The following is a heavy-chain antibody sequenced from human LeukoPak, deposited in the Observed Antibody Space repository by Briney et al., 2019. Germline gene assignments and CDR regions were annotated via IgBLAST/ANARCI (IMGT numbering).Heavy chain of an antibody. D-gene: IGHD3-22*01. CDR3: ARNYDSSDYGYNWFDP. J-gene: IGHJ5*02. CDR2: IYYSGST. Sequence: SETLSLTCTVSGGSISSSSYYWGWIRQPPGKGLEWIGSIYYSGSTYYNPSLKSRVTISVDTSKNQFSLKLSSVTAADTAVYYCARNYDSSDYGYNWFDPWGQGTLVTVSS. CDR1: GGSISSSSYY. V-gene: IGHV4-39*01.